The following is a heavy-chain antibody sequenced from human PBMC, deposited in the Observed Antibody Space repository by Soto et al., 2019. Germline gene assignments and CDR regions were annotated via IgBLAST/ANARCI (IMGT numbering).Heavy chain of an antibody. J-gene: IGHJ4*02. V-gene: IGHV1-24*01. CDR1: GYTLTELS. CDR2: FDPEDGET. CDR3: ATALSYSSGWSPFDY. D-gene: IGHD6-19*01. Sequence: ASVKVSCKVSGYTLTELSMHWVRQAPGKGLEWMGGFDPEDGETIYAQKFQGRVTMTEDTSTDTAYMELSSLRSEDTAVYYCATALSYSSGWSPFDYWGQGTLVTVS.